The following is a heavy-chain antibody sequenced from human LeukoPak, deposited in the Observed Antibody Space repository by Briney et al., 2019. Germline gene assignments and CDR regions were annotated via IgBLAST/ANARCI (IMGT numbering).Heavy chain of an antibody. Sequence: SGGSLRLSCAASGFTFSSYAMSWVRQAPGKGREWVSAISGSGGSTYYADSVKGRFTISRDNSKNTLYLQMNSLRAEDTAVYYCAKDQGYMVRGWGQGTLVTVSS. CDR2: ISGSGGST. CDR3: AKDQGYMVRG. D-gene: IGHD3-10*01. CDR1: GFTFSSYA. J-gene: IGHJ4*02. V-gene: IGHV3-23*01.